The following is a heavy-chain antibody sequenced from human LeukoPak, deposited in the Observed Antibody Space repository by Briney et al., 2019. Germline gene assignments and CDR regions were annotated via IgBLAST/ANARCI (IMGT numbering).Heavy chain of an antibody. D-gene: IGHD5-12*01. CDR1: GYTFTRYY. V-gene: IGHV1-2*02. CDR3: ARAGGIYRGYDYGY. Sequence: ASVKVSCKASGYTFTRYYMHWERQAPGQGLEWMGWINPNSGGTNYAQKFQGRVTMTRDTSISTAYMELSRLRSDDTAVYYCARAGGIYRGYDYGYWGQGTLVTVSS. J-gene: IGHJ4*02. CDR2: INPNSGGT.